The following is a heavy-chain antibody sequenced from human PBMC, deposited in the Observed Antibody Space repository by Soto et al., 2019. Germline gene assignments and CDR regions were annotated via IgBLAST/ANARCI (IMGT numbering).Heavy chain of an antibody. V-gene: IGHV3-21*01. J-gene: IGHJ6*02. Sequence: EVQLVESGGGLVKPGGSLRLSCAASGFTFSSYSMNWVRQAPGKGLEWVSSISSSSSYIYYADSVKGRFTISRDNAKNSLYLQMNSLRDEDTAVYYCARAPGIAAAGTYYGMDVWGQGSTVTVSS. D-gene: IGHD6-13*01. CDR3: ARAPGIAAAGTYYGMDV. CDR1: GFTFSSYS. CDR2: ISSSSSYI.